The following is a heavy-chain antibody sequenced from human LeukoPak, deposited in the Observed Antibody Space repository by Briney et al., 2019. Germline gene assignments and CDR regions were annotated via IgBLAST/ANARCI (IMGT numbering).Heavy chain of an antibody. J-gene: IGHJ4*02. CDR2: IIPIFGTA. Sequence: SVKVSCKASGGTFSSYAISWVRQAPGQGLEWMGGIIPIFGTANYAQKFQGRVTITADESTSTAYMELSSLRSEDTAVYYYARSRYDILTGYYSPGRYYYFDYWGQGTLVTVSS. V-gene: IGHV1-69*01. D-gene: IGHD3-9*01. CDR1: GGTFSSYA. CDR3: ARSRYDILTGYYSPGRYYYFDY.